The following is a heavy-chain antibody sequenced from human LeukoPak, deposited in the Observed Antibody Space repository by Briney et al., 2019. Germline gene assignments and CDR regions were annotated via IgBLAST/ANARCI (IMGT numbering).Heavy chain of an antibody. D-gene: IGHD3-10*01. Sequence: PGGSLRLSCAASGFTFSSYAMSWVRQAPGEGLEWVSAISGSGGSTYYADSVKGRFTISRDNSKNTLYLQMNSLRAEDTAVYYCAKGPSVWFGELLSSYYYYGMDVWGQGTTVTVSS. CDR1: GFTFSSYA. J-gene: IGHJ6*02. CDR3: AKGPSVWFGELLSSYYYYGMDV. V-gene: IGHV3-23*01. CDR2: ISGSGGST.